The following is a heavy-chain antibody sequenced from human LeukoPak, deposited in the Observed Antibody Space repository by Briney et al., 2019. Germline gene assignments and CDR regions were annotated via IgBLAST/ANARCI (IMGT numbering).Heavy chain of an antibody. CDR1: GYTLTELS. D-gene: IGHD3-22*01. Sequence: ALVKVSCKVSGYTLTELSMHWVRQAPGKGLEWMGGFDPEDGETIYAQKFQGRVTMTEDTSTDTAYMELSSLRSEDTAVYYCAAFPITMIVVVITTPFDYWGQGTLVTVSS. CDR3: AAFPITMIVVVITTPFDY. CDR2: FDPEDGET. J-gene: IGHJ4*02. V-gene: IGHV1-24*01.